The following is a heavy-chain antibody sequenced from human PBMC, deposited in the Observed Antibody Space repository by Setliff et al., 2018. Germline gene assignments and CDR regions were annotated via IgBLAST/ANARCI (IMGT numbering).Heavy chain of an antibody. V-gene: IGHV1-46*01. CDR1: GYTFTTYY. Sequence: ASVKVSCKASGYTFTTYYMHWVRQAPGQGLEWMGIINPSGGYANYAQKFQGRVTMTRDTSTSTVYMELSSLRSEDTAVYYCARSPAVLGIVYLDPWGQGTLVTVSS. CDR2: INPSGGYA. J-gene: IGHJ5*02. CDR3: ARSPAVLGIVYLDP. D-gene: IGHD2-15*01.